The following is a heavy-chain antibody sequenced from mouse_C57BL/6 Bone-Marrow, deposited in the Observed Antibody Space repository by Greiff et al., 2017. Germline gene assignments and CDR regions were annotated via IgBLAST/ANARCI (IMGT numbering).Heavy chain of an antibody. V-gene: IGHV3-8*01. J-gene: IGHJ1*03. D-gene: IGHD1-1*01. Sequence: DVKLQESGPGLAKPSQTLSLTCSVTGYSITSDYWNWIRKFPGNKLEYMGYISYSGSTYYNPSLKSRISITRDTSKNQYYLQLNSVTTEDTATYYGARLHYYYGSSYWYFDVWGTGTTVTVSS. CDR2: ISYSGST. CDR3: ARLHYYYGSSYWYFDV. CDR1: GYSITSDY.